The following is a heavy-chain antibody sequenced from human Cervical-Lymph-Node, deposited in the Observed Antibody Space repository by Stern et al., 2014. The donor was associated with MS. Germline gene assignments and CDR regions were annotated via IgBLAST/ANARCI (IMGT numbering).Heavy chain of an antibody. Sequence: QVTLRESGPKLVKPTQTLTLTCTLSGVSLNISGVGVGWIRQPPGKALEWFGITYWGDKRHDSPSLKSRLTITKDTSKNQVVLTMTDMAPVDTATYYCAHDLGYWGQGTLVTVSS. D-gene: IGHD3-3*01. CDR1: GVSLNISGVG. V-gene: IGHV2-5*02. CDR3: AHDLGY. CDR2: TYWGDKR. J-gene: IGHJ4*02.